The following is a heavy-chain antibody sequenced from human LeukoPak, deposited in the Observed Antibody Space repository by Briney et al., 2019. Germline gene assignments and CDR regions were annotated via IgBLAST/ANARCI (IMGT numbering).Heavy chain of an antibody. Sequence: GGSLRLSCAASGFTFSSYGMHWVRQAPGKGLEWVAFIRYDGSNKYYADSVKGRFTISRDNAKNSLYLQMNSLRAEDTAVYYCTRDSSSWYDYYYYMDVWGKGTTVTISS. CDR3: TRDSSSWYDYYYYMDV. J-gene: IGHJ6*03. CDR1: GFTFSSYG. CDR2: IRYDGSNK. D-gene: IGHD6-13*01. V-gene: IGHV3-30*02.